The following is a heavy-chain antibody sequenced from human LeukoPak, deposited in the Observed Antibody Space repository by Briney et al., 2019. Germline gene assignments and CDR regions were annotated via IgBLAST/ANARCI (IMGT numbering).Heavy chain of an antibody. J-gene: IGHJ5*02. D-gene: IGHD2-15*01. Sequence: GGSLRLSCAASGFTFSSYWMSWVRQAPGKGLEWVANIKQDGSEKYYVDSVKGRFTISRDNAKNSLYLQMNSLRVEDTAVYYCARGSGVVAATPFDHWGQGTLVTVSS. CDR2: IKQDGSEK. V-gene: IGHV3-7*03. CDR1: GFTFSSYW. CDR3: ARGSGVVAATPFDH.